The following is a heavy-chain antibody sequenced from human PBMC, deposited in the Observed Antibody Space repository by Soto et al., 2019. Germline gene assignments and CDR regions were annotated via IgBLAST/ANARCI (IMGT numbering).Heavy chain of an antibody. CDR2: ISHGGIRK. CDR1: GLSFRDYG. J-gene: IGHJ4*02. Sequence: AGSLRRSCAAGGLSFRDYGIHWVVQGPCKGLEWVAAISHGGIRKHYADSVKGRFTLSRDNSKKTVYLHLSSLRRDDTAKYYCVKDWVGGSNRYKLDYWGQGTVVTVSS. V-gene: IGHV3-30*18. D-gene: IGHD1-26*01. CDR3: VKDWVGGSNRYKLDY.